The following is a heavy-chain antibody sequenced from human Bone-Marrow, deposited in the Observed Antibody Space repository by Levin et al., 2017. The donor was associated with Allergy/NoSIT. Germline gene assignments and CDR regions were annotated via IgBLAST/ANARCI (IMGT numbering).Heavy chain of an antibody. Sequence: PGGSLRLSCAASGFTFSSYSMNWVRQAPGKGLEWVSYISSSSSTIYYADSVKGRFTISRDNAKNSLYLQMNSLRAEDTAVYYCARGVMHCSGGSCYSLSDYWGQGTLVTVSS. CDR2: ISSSSSTI. D-gene: IGHD2-15*01. CDR3: ARGVMHCSGGSCYSLSDY. V-gene: IGHV3-48*01. CDR1: GFTFSSYS. J-gene: IGHJ4*02.